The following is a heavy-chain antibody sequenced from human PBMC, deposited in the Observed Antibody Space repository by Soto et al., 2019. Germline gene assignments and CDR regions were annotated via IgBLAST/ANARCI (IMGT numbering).Heavy chain of an antibody. CDR3: VRGDCDDHDGNGYLGRH. CDR2: IRSDGTNA. V-gene: IGHV3-74*03. Sequence: DVQLVESGGGLFQPGGSLRLSCAASGFTFSSYWMHWVRQAPGKGLVWVSRIRSDGTNAEYAGSVKGRFTISRDNAENRRYLPMNSLRVEDTAVYYCVRGDCDDHDGNGYLGRHWGQGTLVTVSS. D-gene: IGHD3-22*01. J-gene: IGHJ4*02. CDR1: GFTFSSYW.